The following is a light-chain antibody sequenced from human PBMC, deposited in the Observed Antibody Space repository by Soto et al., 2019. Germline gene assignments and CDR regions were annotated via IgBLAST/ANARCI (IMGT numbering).Light chain of an antibody. V-gene: IGKV3-20*01. CDR1: QSVSNNY. CDR3: QHYVERSPIT. CDR2: GAS. Sequence: IVFTQSPGTLSLSPGERATLSCRASQSVSNNYLAWYQQKPGQAPRLLIYGASNRATGIPDRFSGSGSGTDFTLTISRLEPEDFAVYYCQHYVERSPITFGQGTRLEIK. J-gene: IGKJ5*01.